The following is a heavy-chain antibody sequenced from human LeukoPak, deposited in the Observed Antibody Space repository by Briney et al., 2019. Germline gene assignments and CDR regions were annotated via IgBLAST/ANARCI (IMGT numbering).Heavy chain of an antibody. J-gene: IGHJ4*02. D-gene: IGHD5-18*01. CDR1: GYTFTGYY. Sequence: GASVKVSCKASGYTFTGYYMHWVRQAPGQGLEWMGWINPNSGGTNYAQKFQGRVTMTRDTSISTAYMELSRLRSDDTAVYYCASVRYSYGSRYYYFDYWGQGTLATVSS. V-gene: IGHV1-2*02. CDR2: INPNSGGT. CDR3: ASVRYSYGSRYYYFDY.